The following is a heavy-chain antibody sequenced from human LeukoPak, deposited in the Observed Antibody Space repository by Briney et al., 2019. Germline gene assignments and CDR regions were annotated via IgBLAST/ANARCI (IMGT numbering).Heavy chain of an antibody. CDR2: IYSGGST. Sequence: GGSLRLSCAASGFTVSSNYMSWVRQAPGKGLEWVSGIYSGGSTYYADSVKGRFTISRDNSKNKLYLQMNSLRAEDTAVYYCARVVGGWSLYYYYMDVWGKGTTVTVSS. CDR1: GFTVSSNY. D-gene: IGHD6-19*01. V-gene: IGHV3-53*01. J-gene: IGHJ6*03. CDR3: ARVVGGWSLYYYYMDV.